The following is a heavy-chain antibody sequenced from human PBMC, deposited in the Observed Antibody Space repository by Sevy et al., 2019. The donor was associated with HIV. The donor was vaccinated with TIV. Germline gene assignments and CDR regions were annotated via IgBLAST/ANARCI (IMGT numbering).Heavy chain of an antibody. V-gene: IGHV4-34*01. D-gene: IGHD3-3*01. CDR1: GGSFSGYY. Sequence: SETLSLTCAVSGGSFSGYYWSWIRQPPGKGLEWIGEINHSGSTNYNPSLKSRVTISVDTSKNQFSLKLSSVTAADTAVYYCARDYDFWSGYPYYYYYYMDVWGKGTTVTVSS. CDR3: ARDYDFWSGYPYYYYYYMDV. J-gene: IGHJ6*03. CDR2: INHSGST.